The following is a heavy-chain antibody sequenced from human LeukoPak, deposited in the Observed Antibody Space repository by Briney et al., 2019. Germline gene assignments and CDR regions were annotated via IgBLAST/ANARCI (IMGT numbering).Heavy chain of an antibody. J-gene: IGHJ4*02. CDR3: AKDPMTTVTTTAY. CDR2: ISGSDNGT. V-gene: IGHV3-23*01. D-gene: IGHD4-17*01. CDR1: GFTFSTYA. Sequence: PGGSLRLSCAASGFTFSTYALSWVRQAPGKGLEWVSSISGSDNGTYYADSVKGRFTISRDNSKNTLYLQMNSLRAEDTAVYYCAKDPMTTVTTTAYWGQGTLVTVSS.